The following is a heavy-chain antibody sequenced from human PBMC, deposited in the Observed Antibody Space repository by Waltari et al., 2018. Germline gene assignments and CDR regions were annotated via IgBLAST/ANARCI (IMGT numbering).Heavy chain of an antibody. CDR1: GGTFSSYA. V-gene: IGHV1-69*08. CDR3: AREGATMVQGDSPFMAGLHFDY. J-gene: IGHJ4*02. D-gene: IGHD3-10*01. CDR2: IIPIFGTA. Sequence: QVQLVQSGAEVKKPGSSVKVSCKASGGTFSSYAISWVRQAPGQGLEWMGRIIPIFGTANYAHKFQGRVTITADKSTSTAYRELSSLRSEDTAVYYCAREGATMVQGDSPFMAGLHFDYWGQGTLVTVSS.